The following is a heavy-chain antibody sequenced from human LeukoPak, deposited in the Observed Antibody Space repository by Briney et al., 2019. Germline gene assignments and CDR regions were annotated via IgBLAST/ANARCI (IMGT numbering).Heavy chain of an antibody. Sequence: ASVKVSCTASGYTFTGYYMHWVRQAPGQGLEWMGWINPNSGGTNYAQKFQGRVTMTRATSIITTYMELSRLRSDDPAAYYCSRQGSQSYYYYYMDVWGKGTTVSVSS. CDR3: SRQGSQSYYYYYMDV. CDR2: INPNSGGT. CDR1: GYTFTGYY. V-gene: IGHV1-2*02. J-gene: IGHJ6*03.